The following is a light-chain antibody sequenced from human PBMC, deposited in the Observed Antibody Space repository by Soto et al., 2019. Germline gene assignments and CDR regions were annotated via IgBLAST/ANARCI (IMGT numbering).Light chain of an antibody. J-gene: IGKJ5*01. CDR3: QQRSNWPPIT. V-gene: IGKV3-11*01. Sequence: VLTQSASTLSLSPGDRAALSCKASQRFHNFLAWYQQKPGQAPRLLIYGAYNRAAGIPPRFSGSGSGTDFTLTINSLEPEDFAVYYCQQRSNWPPITFGQGTRLEIK. CDR1: QRFHNF. CDR2: GAY.